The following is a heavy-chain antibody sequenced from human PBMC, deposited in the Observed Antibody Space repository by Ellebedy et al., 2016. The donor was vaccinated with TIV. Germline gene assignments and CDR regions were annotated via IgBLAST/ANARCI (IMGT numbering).Heavy chain of an antibody. D-gene: IGHD5-12*01. CDR3: ARHRGYSFSPLNY. CDR1: GYSFTTYW. J-gene: IGHJ4*02. Sequence: PGGSLRLSCKGSGYSFTTYWITWVRQMPGKGLEWMGRIDPSDSHTNYSPSFQGHVIISADKSIRTAYLQWSSLKASDTAMYYCARHRGYSFSPLNYWGQGTLVTVSS. CDR2: IDPSDSHT. V-gene: IGHV5-10-1*01.